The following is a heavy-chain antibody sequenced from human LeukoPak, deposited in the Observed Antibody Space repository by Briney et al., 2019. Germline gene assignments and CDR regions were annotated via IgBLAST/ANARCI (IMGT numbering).Heavy chain of an antibody. J-gene: IGHJ4*02. V-gene: IGHV1-2*02. D-gene: IGHD5-18*01. CDR3: ARVWGDTAMVDY. Sequence: ASVKVSCKASGYTFTGYYMHWVRQAPGQGLEWTGWINPNSGGTNYAQKFQGRVTMTRDTSIGTAYMELSRLRSDDTAVYYCARVWGDTAMVDYWGQGTLVTVSS. CDR1: GYTFTGYY. CDR2: INPNSGGT.